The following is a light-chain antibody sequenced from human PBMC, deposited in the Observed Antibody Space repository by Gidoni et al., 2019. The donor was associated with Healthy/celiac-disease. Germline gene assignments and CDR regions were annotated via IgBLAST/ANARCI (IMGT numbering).Light chain of an antibody. Sequence: QSALTQPASVSGSPGQSITISCTGTSSDVGIYNLVSWYQQHPGKAPKLMIYGVTKRPPGVSNRFSGSKSGDTASLTISGLQAEDEADYHCCSYAGSDTYMLFGGGTKLTVL. V-gene: IGLV2-23*02. CDR2: GVT. J-gene: IGLJ2*01. CDR3: CSYAGSDTYML. CDR1: SSDVGIYNL.